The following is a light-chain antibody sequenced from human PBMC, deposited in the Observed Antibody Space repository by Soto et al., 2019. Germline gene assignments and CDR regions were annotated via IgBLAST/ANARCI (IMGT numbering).Light chain of an antibody. Sequence: EIVLTQSPGTLSLSPVERATLSCMASQSVSSSYLAWYQQKPGQAPRLLIYGASTRATGIPARFSGSGSGTEFTLTISSLQSEDFAVYYCQQHNNWPPITFGQGTRLEI. J-gene: IGKJ5*01. CDR3: QQHNNWPPIT. CDR2: GAS. V-gene: IGKV3-15*01. CDR1: QSVSSSY.